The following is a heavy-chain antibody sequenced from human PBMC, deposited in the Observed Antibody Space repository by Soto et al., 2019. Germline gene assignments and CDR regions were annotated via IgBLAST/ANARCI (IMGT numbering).Heavy chain of an antibody. CDR2: VSGSGAGT. J-gene: IGHJ4*02. CDR3: TQIDPVPAAIGY. D-gene: IGHD2-2*01. V-gene: IGHV3-23*01. CDR1: GFTVSTYA. Sequence: EVQLLESGGGLVQPGGSLRLSWAASGFTVSTYALSWVRQAPGKGLEWVSAVSGSGAGTYYADSVRGRFTISRDNSKNTLYLQMNSLRAEDTAVYYCTQIDPVPAAIGYCGQGTLVTVSS.